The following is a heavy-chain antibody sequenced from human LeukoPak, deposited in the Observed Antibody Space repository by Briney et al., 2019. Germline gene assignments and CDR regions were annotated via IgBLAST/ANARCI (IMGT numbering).Heavy chain of an antibody. Sequence: PGGSLRLSCAASAFTFSRYGMHWVRQAPGKGLEWVALIRSDGNNKYYADSGKGRFTISRDNSKNTLSRQMNSLRTEDTAVYYCAKDRYGSGSDTPWGQGTLVTVSP. D-gene: IGHD3-10*01. CDR2: IRSDGNNK. CDR3: AKDRYGSGSDTP. CDR1: AFTFSRYG. J-gene: IGHJ5*02. V-gene: IGHV3-30*02.